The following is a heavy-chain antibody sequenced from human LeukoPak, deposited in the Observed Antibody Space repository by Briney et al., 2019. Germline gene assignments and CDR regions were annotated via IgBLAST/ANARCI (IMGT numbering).Heavy chain of an antibody. CDR1: GFTFSSHD. V-gene: IGHV3-23*01. D-gene: IGHD3-22*01. Sequence: PGGSLRLSCAASGFTFSSHDMSWVRQAPGKGLEWVSHISVTGVNTYYADSVKGRFTISRDNSKNTLYLQMNTLRAEDTAVYYCAKRDSSGYYPYYFDSWGQGTLVTVSS. CDR2: ISVTGVNT. CDR3: AKRDSSGYYPYYFDS. J-gene: IGHJ4*02.